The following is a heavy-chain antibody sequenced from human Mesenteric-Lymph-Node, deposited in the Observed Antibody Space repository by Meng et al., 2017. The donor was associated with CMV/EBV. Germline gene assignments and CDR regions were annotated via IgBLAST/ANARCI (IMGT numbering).Heavy chain of an antibody. CDR2: IRYDGSNK. J-gene: IGHJ4*02. CDR3: AKVPYVVPASILYFDY. V-gene: IGHV3-30*02. Sequence: GESLKISCAASGFTFRSYGMHWVRQAPGKGLEWVAFIRYDGSNKYYADSVKGRFTISRDNSKNTLYLRMNSLRAEDTAVYYCAKVPYVVPASILYFDYWGQGTLVTVSS. CDR1: GFTFRSYG. D-gene: IGHD2-2*01.